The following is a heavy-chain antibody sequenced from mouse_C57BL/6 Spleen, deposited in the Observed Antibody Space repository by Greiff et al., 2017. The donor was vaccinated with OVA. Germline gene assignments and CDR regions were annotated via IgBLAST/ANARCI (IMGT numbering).Heavy chain of an antibody. Sequence: QVQLQQSGAELVKPGASVKISCKASGYTFTDYYINWVKQRPGQGLEWIGKIGPGSGSTYYNEKVKGKATLTANKSSSTAYMQLSSLTSEDSAVYFFASYDYDWFAYWGQGTLVTVSA. D-gene: IGHD2-4*01. V-gene: IGHV1-77*01. CDR2: IGPGSGST. J-gene: IGHJ3*01. CDR1: GYTFTDYY. CDR3: ASYDYDWFAY.